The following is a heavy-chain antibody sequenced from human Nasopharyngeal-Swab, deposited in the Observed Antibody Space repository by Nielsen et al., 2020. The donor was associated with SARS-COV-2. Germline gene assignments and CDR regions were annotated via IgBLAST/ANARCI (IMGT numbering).Heavy chain of an antibody. V-gene: IGHV3-23*01. D-gene: IGHD3-22*01. CDR1: GFTFSSYA. CDR3: AKDQGRYYDSRNFDY. CDR2: ISGSGGST. Sequence: ESLKISCAASGFTFSSYAMSWVRQAPGKGLEWVSAISGSGGSTYYADSVKGRFTISRDNSKNTLYLQMNSLRAEDTAVYYCAKDQGRYYDSRNFDYWGQGTLVTVSS. J-gene: IGHJ4*02.